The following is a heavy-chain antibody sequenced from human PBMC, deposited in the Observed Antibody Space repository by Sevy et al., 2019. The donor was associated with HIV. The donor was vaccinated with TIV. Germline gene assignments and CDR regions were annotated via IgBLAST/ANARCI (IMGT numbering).Heavy chain of an antibody. CDR3: STHAGIAAAGRVFDY. J-gene: IGHJ4*02. D-gene: IGHD6-13*01. V-gene: IGHV3-72*01. Sequence: GGSLRLSCAASGFTFSDHYMEWVRQAPGKGLEWVGRTRNKADSYTTEYAASVKGRFTISRDDSKNSLYLQMNGLKAEDTAVYYCSTHAGIAAAGRVFDYWGQGSLVTVSS. CDR2: TRNKADSYTT. CDR1: GFTFSDHY.